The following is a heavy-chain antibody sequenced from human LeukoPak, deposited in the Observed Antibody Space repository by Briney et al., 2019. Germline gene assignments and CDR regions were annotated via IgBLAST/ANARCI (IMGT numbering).Heavy chain of an antibody. D-gene: IGHD6-6*01. Sequence: PSETLSLTCTVSVASTTTYYWTWIRQPPGKGLEWIGHIYHSGSTNYNPSLKSRVTISLDTSRNQFSLRLSSVTAADTAVYFCAREYSTSSEGDYFDYWGQGSLVTVSS. J-gene: IGHJ4*02. CDR3: AREYSTSSEGDYFDY. CDR1: VASTTTYY. CDR2: IYHSGST. V-gene: IGHV4-59*01.